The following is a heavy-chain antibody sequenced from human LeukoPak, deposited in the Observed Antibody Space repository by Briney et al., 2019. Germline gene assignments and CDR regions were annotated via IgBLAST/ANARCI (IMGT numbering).Heavy chain of an antibody. CDR1: GFTVSSNY. CDR2: IYSGGST. J-gene: IGHJ4*02. D-gene: IGHD2-2*01. CDR3: ASSASYAPGFDY. V-gene: IGHV3-53*01. Sequence: GGSLRLSCAASGFTVSSNYMSWVRQAPGKGLEWVSVIYSGGSTYYADSAKGRFTISRDNSKNTLYLQMNSLRAEDTAVYYCASSASYAPGFDYWGQGTLVTVSS.